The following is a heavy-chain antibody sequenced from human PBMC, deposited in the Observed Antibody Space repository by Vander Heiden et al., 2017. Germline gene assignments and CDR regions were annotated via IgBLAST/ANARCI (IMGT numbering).Heavy chain of an antibody. CDR1: GFAFSNAW. V-gene: IGHV3-15*07. J-gene: IGHJ6*02. Sequence: EVQLVESGGGLVTPGGSVRLSCAASGFAFSNAWMNWVRQAPGKGLEWVGRIKSKTDGGTTDYAAPVKGRFTISRDDSKNTLYLQMNSLKTEDTAVYYCTTDGTYYYYYGMDVWGQGTTVTVSS. CDR3: TTDGTYYYYYGMDV. CDR2: IKSKTDGGTT. D-gene: IGHD1-1*01.